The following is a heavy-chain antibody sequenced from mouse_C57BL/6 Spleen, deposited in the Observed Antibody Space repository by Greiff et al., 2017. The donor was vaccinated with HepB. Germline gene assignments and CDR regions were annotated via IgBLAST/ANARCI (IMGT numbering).Heavy chain of an antibody. D-gene: IGHD2-4*01. Sequence: VKLMESGPGLVQPSQSLSITCTVSGFSLTSYGVHWVRQSPGKGLEWLGVIWRGGSTDYNAAFMSRLSITKDNSKSQVFFKMNSLQADDTAIYYCAKNSYEYDGGYYFDYWGQGTTLTVSS. CDR3: AKNSYEYDGGYYFDY. CDR1: GFSLTSYG. J-gene: IGHJ2*01. V-gene: IGHV2-5*01. CDR2: IWRGGST.